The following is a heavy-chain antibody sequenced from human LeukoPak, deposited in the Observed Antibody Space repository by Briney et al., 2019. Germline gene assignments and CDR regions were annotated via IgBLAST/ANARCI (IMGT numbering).Heavy chain of an antibody. Sequence: SETLPLTCAVYGGSFSGYYWSWIRQPPGKGLEWFGEINHGGSTNYNPSLKSRVTISVDTSKNQFSLKLSSVTAADTAVYYCARGRGSSWYYTIGTYYFDYWGQGTLVTVSS. V-gene: IGHV4-34*01. J-gene: IGHJ4*02. CDR1: GGSFSGYY. CDR2: INHGGST. D-gene: IGHD6-13*01. CDR3: ARGRGSSWYYTIGTYYFDY.